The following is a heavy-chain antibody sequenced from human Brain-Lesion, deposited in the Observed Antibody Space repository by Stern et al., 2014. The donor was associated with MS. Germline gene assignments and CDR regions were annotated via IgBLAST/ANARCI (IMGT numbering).Heavy chain of an antibody. Sequence: QVQLQESGPGLVKPSQTLSLSCTVSGAPVSSGGYYWTWIRQLPGKGLEWVGYIHHTGATFYNPSLKSRVAISLDTSENQFSLKLTSVTAADTAVYYCAAIGPRMEGACFDIWGQGTMVTVSS. J-gene: IGHJ3*02. D-gene: IGHD2-21*01. CDR2: IHHTGAT. CDR1: GAPVSSGGYY. CDR3: AAIGPRMEGACFDI. V-gene: IGHV4-31*03.